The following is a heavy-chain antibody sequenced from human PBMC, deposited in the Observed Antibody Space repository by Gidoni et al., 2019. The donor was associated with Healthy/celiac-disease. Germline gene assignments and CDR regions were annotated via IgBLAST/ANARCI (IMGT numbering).Heavy chain of an antibody. CDR1: GGTFSSYN. V-gene: IGHV1-69*08. CDR3: AREHYYDSSGYYQYYFDY. CDR2: IIPILGIA. Sequence: QVQLVQSGAEVKKPGSSVKVSCKASGGTFSSYNISWVRQAPGQGLEWMGRIIPILGIANYAQKFQGRVTITADKSTSTAYMELSSLRSEDTAVYYCAREHYYDSSGYYQYYFDYWGQGTLVTVSS. D-gene: IGHD3-22*01. J-gene: IGHJ4*02.